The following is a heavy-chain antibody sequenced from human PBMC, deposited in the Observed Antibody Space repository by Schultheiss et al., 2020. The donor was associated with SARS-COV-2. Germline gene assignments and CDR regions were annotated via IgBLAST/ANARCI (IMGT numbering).Heavy chain of an antibody. CDR3: ARATGQQPFDY. V-gene: IGHV4-34*01. D-gene: IGHD1/OR15-1a*01. J-gene: IGHJ4*02. CDR2: INHSGST. Sequence: SETLSLTCAVYGGSLSGYYWSWIRQPPGKGLEWIGEINHSGSTNYNPSLKSRVTISVDTSKNQFSLKLSSVTAADTAVYYCARATGQQPFDYWGQGTLVTVSS. CDR1: GGSLSGYY.